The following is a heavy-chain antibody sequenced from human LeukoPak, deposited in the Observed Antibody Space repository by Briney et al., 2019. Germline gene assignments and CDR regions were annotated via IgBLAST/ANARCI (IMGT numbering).Heavy chain of an antibody. CDR2: ISGDGVIT. CDR3: AKGGYSGTYYGDFFDY. D-gene: IGHD1-26*01. Sequence: GGSLRLSCAASGFTFHDYAFHWVRQAPGKGLEWVSVISGDGVITYYTDSVEGRFTISRDNSENSLYLQMNSLRTEDTALYYCAKGGYSGTYYGDFFDYWAQGTLVTVSS. V-gene: IGHV3-43*02. J-gene: IGHJ4*02. CDR1: GFTFHDYA.